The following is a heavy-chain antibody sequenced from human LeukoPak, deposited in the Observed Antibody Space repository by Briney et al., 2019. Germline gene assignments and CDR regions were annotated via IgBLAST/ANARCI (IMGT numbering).Heavy chain of an antibody. V-gene: IGHV3-7*05. CDR1: GFTFSNYW. J-gene: IGHJ4*02. CDR3: ASELSRGDEGFDY. D-gene: IGHD3-10*01. Sequence: PGGSLRLSCAASGFTFSNYWMTWVRQAPGRGLEWVANIRQDGSEKYYVDSVKGRFTISRDNAKNSLYLQMNSLRAEDTAVYYCASELSRGDEGFDYWGQGTLVTVSS. CDR2: IRQDGSEK.